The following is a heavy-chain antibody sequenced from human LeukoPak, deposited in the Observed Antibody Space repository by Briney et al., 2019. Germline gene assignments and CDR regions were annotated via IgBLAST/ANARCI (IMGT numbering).Heavy chain of an antibody. V-gene: IGHV4-59*12. CDR2: IYYSGST. CDR3: AREGYYDYVRSDY. D-gene: IGHD3-16*01. J-gene: IGHJ4*02. CDR1: GGSISSYY. Sequence: SETLSLTCTVSGGSISSYYWSWIRQPPGKGLEWIGYIYYSGSTNYNPSLKSRVTISVDTSKNQFSLKLSSVTAADTAVYYCAREGYYDYVRSDYWGQGTLVTVSS.